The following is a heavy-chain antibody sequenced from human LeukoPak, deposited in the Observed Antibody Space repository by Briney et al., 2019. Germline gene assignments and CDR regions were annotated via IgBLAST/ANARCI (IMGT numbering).Heavy chain of an antibody. V-gene: IGHV3-7*01. CDR2: IKQDGSEK. CDR1: GFTFSSYW. CDR3: AELGITMIGGV. Sequence: GGSLRLSCAASGFTFSSYWMSWVRQAPGKGLEWVANIKQDGSEKYYVDSVKGRFTISRDNAKNSLYLRMNSLRAEDTAVYYCAELGITMIGGVWGKGTTVTISS. J-gene: IGHJ6*04. D-gene: IGHD3-10*02.